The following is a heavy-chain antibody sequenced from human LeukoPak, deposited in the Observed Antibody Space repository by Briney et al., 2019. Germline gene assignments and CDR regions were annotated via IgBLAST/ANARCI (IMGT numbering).Heavy chain of an antibody. CDR2: ISPYNNNA. D-gene: IGHD3-10*01. CDR3: ARDSVVTELLWYGELASFDY. J-gene: IGHJ4*02. CDR1: GYTFNKYG. Sequence: GASVKVSCKASGYTFNKYGISWVRQAPGQGPEWVGWISPYNNNANFAQRLQGRVIMTTDTSTNTAYLELRILRSADTAVYYCARDSVVTELLWYGELASFDYWGQGTLVTVSS. V-gene: IGHV1-18*01.